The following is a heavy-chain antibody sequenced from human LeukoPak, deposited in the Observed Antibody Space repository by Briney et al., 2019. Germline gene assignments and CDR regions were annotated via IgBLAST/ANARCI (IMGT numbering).Heavy chain of an antibody. V-gene: IGHV1-2*02. CDR1: GYTFTGYY. D-gene: IGHD3-10*01. J-gene: IGHJ5*02. Sequence: ASVKVSCKASGYTFTGYYLHWVRQAPGQGLEWMGWINPNSGGTNYAQKFQGRVTMTRDTSTSTVYMELSSLRSEDTAVYYCARSIWFGDFDPWGQGTLVTVSS. CDR2: INPNSGGT. CDR3: ARSIWFGDFDP.